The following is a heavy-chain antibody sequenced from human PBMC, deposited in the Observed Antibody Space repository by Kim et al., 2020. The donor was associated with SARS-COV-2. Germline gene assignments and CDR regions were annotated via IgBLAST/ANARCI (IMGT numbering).Heavy chain of an antibody. V-gene: IGHV3-7*03. D-gene: IGHD2-2*01. J-gene: IGHJ6*02. Sequence: GGSLRLSCAASGFTFSSYWMSWVRQAPGKGLEWVANIKQDGSEKYYVDSVKGRFTISRDNAKNSLYLQMNSLRAEDTAVYYCARDRIVVVPALDYYYYYGMDVWGQGTTVTVSS. CDR2: IKQDGSEK. CDR1: GFTFSSYW. CDR3: ARDRIVVVPALDYYYYYGMDV.